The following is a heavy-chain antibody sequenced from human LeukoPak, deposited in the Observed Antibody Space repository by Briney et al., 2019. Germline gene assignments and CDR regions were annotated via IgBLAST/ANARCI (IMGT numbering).Heavy chain of an antibody. D-gene: IGHD5-12*01. V-gene: IGHV4-30-2*01. CDR2: TYHSGST. Sequence: SQTLSLTCAVSGGSISSGGYSWSWIRQPPGKGLEWIGYTYHSGSTYYNPSLKSRVTISVDRSKNQFSLKLSSVTAADTAVYYCARGRTMDGYNYDFDYWGQGTLVTVSS. J-gene: IGHJ4*02. CDR1: GGSISSGGYS. CDR3: ARGRTMDGYNYDFDY.